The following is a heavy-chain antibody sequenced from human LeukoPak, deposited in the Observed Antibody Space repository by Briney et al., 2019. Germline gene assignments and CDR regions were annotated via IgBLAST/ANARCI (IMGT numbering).Heavy chain of an antibody. Sequence: GGSLRLSCGVSGFTFSNYAMSWVRQAPGKGLEWVSGISGSGGSTYYTDSMKGRFTISRGNSKNTLYLQMNSLRADDTAVYFCARAGQQLVPYYFNYWGQGILVTVSS. V-gene: IGHV3-23*01. CDR3: ARAGQQLVPYYFNY. CDR1: GFTFSNYA. CDR2: ISGSGGST. J-gene: IGHJ4*02. D-gene: IGHD6-13*01.